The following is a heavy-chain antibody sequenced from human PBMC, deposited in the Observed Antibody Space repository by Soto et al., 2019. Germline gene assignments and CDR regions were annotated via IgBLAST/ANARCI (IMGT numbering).Heavy chain of an antibody. V-gene: IGHV3-23*01. D-gene: IGHD5-18*01. Sequence: QPGGSLRLSCAASRFTFSSYAMSWVRQAPGKGLEWVSGISGSGISTYYADSVKGRFTISRDNSKSTLYLQMNSLRAEDTAVYFCEKHGHMVTFPFDYWGQGTLVTVSS. CDR3: EKHGHMVTFPFDY. CDR1: RFTFSSYA. CDR2: ISGSGIST. J-gene: IGHJ4*02.